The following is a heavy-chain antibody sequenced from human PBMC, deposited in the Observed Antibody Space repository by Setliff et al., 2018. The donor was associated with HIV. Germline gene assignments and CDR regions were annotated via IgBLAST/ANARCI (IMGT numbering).Heavy chain of an antibody. V-gene: IGHV1-3*01. CDR3: ARGRGAYDFWTSDNYYMGV. CDR1: GYTFSTYA. D-gene: IGHD3-3*01. CDR2: INAGNGKT. J-gene: IGHJ6*03. Sequence: ASVKVSCKASGYTFSTYAMHWVRQAPGQRLEWMGWINAGNGKTKYSQKFQGRVTITRDKSASTAYMELSSLRFEDTAVYYCARGRGAYDFWTSDNYYMGVWGNGTTVTVS.